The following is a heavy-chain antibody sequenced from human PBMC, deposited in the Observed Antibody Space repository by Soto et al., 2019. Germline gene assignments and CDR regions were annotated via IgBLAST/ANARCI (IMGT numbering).Heavy chain of an antibody. V-gene: IGHV4-30-4*01. Sequence: LSLTCTVSGGSISSGDYYWSWIRQPPGKGLEWIGYIYYSGSTYYNPSLKSRVTISVDTSKNQFSLKLSSVTAADTAVYYCARVGIDYDILTGYYKPLPLYGMDVWGQGTTVTVSS. D-gene: IGHD3-9*01. CDR1: GGSISSGDYY. CDR2: IYYSGST. J-gene: IGHJ6*02. CDR3: ARVGIDYDILTGYYKPLPLYGMDV.